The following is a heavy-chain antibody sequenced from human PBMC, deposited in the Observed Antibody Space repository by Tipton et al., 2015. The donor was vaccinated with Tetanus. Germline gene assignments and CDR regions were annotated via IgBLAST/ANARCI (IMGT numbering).Heavy chain of an antibody. V-gene: IGHV3-30-3*01. CDR3: AREDGGPTLDYFDS. D-gene: IGHD3-16*01. CDR1: GFTFTRYA. CDR2: ITYDGNTK. Sequence: SLRLSCAASGFTFTRYAMHWVRQAPGKGLGWVAVITYDGNTKYYAESVKGRFTLSRDNSQNTLFLQMNSLKLEDTAVYYCAREDGGPTLDYFDSWGQGTLVTVSS. J-gene: IGHJ4*02.